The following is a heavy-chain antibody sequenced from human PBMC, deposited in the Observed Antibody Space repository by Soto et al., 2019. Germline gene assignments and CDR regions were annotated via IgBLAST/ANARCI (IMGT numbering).Heavy chain of an antibody. CDR1: GGSISSSSYY. CDR3: ASGHYGDY. D-gene: IGHD3-10*01. Sequence: QLQLQESGPGLVKPSETLSLTCTVSGGSISSSSYYWGWIRQPPGKGLEWIGSIYYSGSTYYNPSXXRXVTXAVDTSKNQFSLKLSSVTAADTSVYYCASGHYGDYWGQGTLVTVSS. CDR2: IYYSGST. V-gene: IGHV4-39*01. J-gene: IGHJ4*02.